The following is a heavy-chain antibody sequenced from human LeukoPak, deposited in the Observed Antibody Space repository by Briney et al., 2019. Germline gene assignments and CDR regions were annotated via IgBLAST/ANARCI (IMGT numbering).Heavy chain of an antibody. D-gene: IGHD6-13*01. Sequence: KPSETLSLTCTVSGGSISSYYWSWVRQPPGKGLEWIGYIYYSGSTNYNPSLKSRVTISVDTSKNQFSLKLSSVTAADTAVYYCARKYNSSWCFDYWGQGTLVTVSS. CDR3: ARKYNSSWCFDY. CDR1: GGSISSYY. CDR2: IYYSGST. V-gene: IGHV4-59*01. J-gene: IGHJ4*02.